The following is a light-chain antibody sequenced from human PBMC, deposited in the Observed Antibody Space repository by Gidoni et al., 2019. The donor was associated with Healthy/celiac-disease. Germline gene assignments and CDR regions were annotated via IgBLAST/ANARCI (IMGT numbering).Light chain of an antibody. CDR1: QSVLYSSNNKNY. CDR3: QQYYSTQWT. CDR2: WAS. J-gene: IGKJ1*01. Sequence: DIVMTQSPDSLAVSLGERATINCKSSQSVLYSSNNKNYLAWYQQKPGQPPKLLIYWASTRESGVPDRVSGSGSGTDFTLTSSSLQAEDVAVYYCQQYYSTQWTFGQGTKVEIK. V-gene: IGKV4-1*01.